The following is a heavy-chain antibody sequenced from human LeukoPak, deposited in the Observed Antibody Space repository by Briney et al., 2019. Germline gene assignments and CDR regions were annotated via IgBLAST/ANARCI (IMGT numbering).Heavy chain of an antibody. CDR3: ARGPYSYDSSGAFDI. CDR2: VYHSGST. D-gene: IGHD3-22*01. Sequence: SGTLSLTCAVSGGSISSSNWWSWVRQPPGKGLEWIGEVYHSGSTNYNPSLKSRVTISVDKSKNQFSLKLSSVTAADTAVYFCARGPYSYDSSGAFDIWGQGTMVTVSS. V-gene: IGHV4-4*02. J-gene: IGHJ3*02. CDR1: GGSISSSNW.